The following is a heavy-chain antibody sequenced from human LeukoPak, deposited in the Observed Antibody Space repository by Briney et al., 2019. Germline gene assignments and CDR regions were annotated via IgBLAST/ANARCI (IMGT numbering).Heavy chain of an antibody. CDR3: ARDPAYYYGSGSPWGFDY. CDR2: IHYSGGIT. Sequence: SETLSLTCTVSGGSISSYYWSWIRQPLGKGLEWIGYIHYSGGITYYNPSLKSRVTISVDTSKNQFSLKLSSVTAADTAVYYCARDPAYYYGSGSPWGFDYWGQGTLVTVSS. J-gene: IGHJ4*02. CDR1: GGSISSYY. D-gene: IGHD3-10*01. V-gene: IGHV4-59*01.